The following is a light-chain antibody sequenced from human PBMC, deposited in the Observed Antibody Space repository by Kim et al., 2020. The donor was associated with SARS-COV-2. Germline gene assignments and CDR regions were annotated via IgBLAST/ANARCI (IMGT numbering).Light chain of an antibody. CDR1: QSVSSSH. CDR2: GAS. V-gene: IGKV3-20*01. J-gene: IGKJ1*01. Sequence: VAPGKRATLASRDSQSVSSSHIAWYQQNPGQAPRLLIYGASTRATGITDRFSGSGSGTDFTLTISRLEPEDFAVFYCQKYGSTWTFGQGTKVDIK. CDR3: QKYGSTWT.